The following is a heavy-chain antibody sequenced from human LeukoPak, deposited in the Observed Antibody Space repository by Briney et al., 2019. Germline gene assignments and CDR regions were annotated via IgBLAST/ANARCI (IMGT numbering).Heavy chain of an antibody. CDR1: GGSINSSTYY. CDR2: IHYSGST. D-gene: IGHD5-18*01. CDR3: ASTAMAINFYYYGMDV. Sequence: PSETLSLTCTVSGGSINSSTYYWGWIRQPPGRGLEWIGSIHYSGSTYYNPSLKGRVTISVDTSKSQFSLRLSSVTAADTAVYYCASTAMAINFYYYGMDVWGQGTTVTVSS. V-gene: IGHV4-39*01. J-gene: IGHJ6*02.